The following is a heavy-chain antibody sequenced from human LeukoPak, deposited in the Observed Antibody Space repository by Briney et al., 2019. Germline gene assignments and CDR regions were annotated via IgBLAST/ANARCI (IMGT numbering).Heavy chain of an antibody. V-gene: IGHV3-23*01. J-gene: IGHJ4*02. CDR2: ISYSGANS. CDR1: GFTFSGSA. CDR3: ARDYYDSSGYYYFDY. D-gene: IGHD3-22*01. Sequence: PGGSLRLSCAASGFTFSGSAMSWVRQAPGEGLEWVSLISYSGANSYYTDSVRGRFTISRDNSKNTLYLQMNSLRAEDTAVYYCARDYYDSSGYYYFDYWGQGTLVTVSS.